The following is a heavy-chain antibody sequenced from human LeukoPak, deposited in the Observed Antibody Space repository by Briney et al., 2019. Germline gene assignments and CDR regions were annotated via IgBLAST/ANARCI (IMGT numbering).Heavy chain of an antibody. CDR3: ARDPDTALVIGGFDP. CDR1: GFTFSNYW. D-gene: IGHD5-18*01. V-gene: IGHV3-74*01. CDR2: INGDGSST. J-gene: IGHJ5*02. Sequence: GGSLRLSCAASGFTFSNYWMHWVRQAPGKGLVWVSRINGDGSSTSYADSVKGRFTISRDNTKNTLYLQMNTLRAEDTAVYYCARDPDTALVIGGFDPWGQGTLVTVSS.